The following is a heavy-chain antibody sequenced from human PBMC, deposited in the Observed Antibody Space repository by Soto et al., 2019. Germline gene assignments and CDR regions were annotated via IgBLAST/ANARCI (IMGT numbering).Heavy chain of an antibody. Sequence: SETLSLTCTVSGGSSSSGDYYWSWIRQPPGKGLEWIGYIYYSGSTNYNPSLKSRVTISVDTSKNQFSLKLTSVTAADTAVYYCARDKITGLFDYWGQGTLVTVSS. D-gene: IGHD2-8*02. V-gene: IGHV4-30-4*01. CDR1: GGSSSSGDYY. J-gene: IGHJ4*02. CDR2: IYYSGST. CDR3: ARDKITGLFDY.